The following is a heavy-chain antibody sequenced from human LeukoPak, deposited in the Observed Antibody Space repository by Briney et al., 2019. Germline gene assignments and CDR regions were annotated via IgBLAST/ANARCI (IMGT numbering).Heavy chain of an antibody. Sequence: SQTLSLICTVSGDSITSGSYYLSWIRQPAGKGPEWIGHIHTNGGTKYNPSLESRVTISLETSDNQFSLELNSVTATDTAVYYCARSIAVTGKRWLDPWGQGTLVTVSS. CDR3: ARSIAVTGKRWLDP. D-gene: IGHD6-19*01. J-gene: IGHJ5*02. CDR1: GDSITSGSYY. V-gene: IGHV4-61*09. CDR2: IHTNGGT.